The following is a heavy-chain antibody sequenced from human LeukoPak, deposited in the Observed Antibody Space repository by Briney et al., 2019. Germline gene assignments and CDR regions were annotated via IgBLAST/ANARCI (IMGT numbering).Heavy chain of an antibody. CDR3: ARDGAVPGSYNWFDL. CDR2: INPNSGDT. Sequence: ASVTVSCKASGYTFTDYYMYWVRQAPGQGLEWMGRINPNSGDTFYAQKFQGRVTMTRDASISIAYMEVSSLRYDDTAVYYCARDGAVPGSYNWFDLWGQGTLVTVSS. J-gene: IGHJ5*02. CDR1: GYTFTDYY. D-gene: IGHD6-19*01. V-gene: IGHV1-2*06.